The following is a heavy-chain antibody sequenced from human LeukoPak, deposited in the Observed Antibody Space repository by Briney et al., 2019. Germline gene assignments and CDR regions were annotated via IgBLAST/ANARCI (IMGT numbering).Heavy chain of an antibody. CDR2: ITTSSTYI. CDR3: ARHRTASDN. CDR1: GFTFSSYW. J-gene: IGHJ4*02. D-gene: IGHD3-16*02. Sequence: GGSLRLSCAASGFTFSSYWMHWVRQAPGKGLEWVSSITTSSTYIYYADSVKVRFTISRDNAKNSLYLQMTSLRAEDTAVYYCARHRTASDNWGQGTLVTVSS. V-gene: IGHV3-21*01.